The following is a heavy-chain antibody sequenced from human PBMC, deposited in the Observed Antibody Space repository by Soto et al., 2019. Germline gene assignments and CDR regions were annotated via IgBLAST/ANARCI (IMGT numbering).Heavy chain of an antibody. V-gene: IGHV3-9*01. CDR2: ISWNSGNL. CDR3: AKGASTTVFAFNDY. CDR1: GFTFDDYD. D-gene: IGHD4-17*01. Sequence: DVQLVESGGGLVQPGRSLRLSCAASGFTFDDYDMHWVRQGPGKGLEVVSSISWNSGNLGYADSVNGRFTISRDNAKNSLYLQMNSLRGEDTALYYCAKGASTTVFAFNDYWGQGTLVTVSS. J-gene: IGHJ4*02.